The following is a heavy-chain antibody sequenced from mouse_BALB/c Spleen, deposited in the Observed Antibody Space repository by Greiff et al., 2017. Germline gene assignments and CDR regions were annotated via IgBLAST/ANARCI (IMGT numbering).Heavy chain of an antibody. Sequence: EVQRVESGGGLVQPGGSRKLSCAASGFTFSSFGMHWVRQAPEKGLEWVAYISSGSSTIYYADTVKGRFTISRDNPKNTLFLQMTCLRSEDTAMYYCARKADGYAMDYWGQGTSVTVSS. CDR1: GFTFSSFG. CDR2: ISSGSSTI. CDR3: ARKADGYAMDY. J-gene: IGHJ4*01. V-gene: IGHV5-17*02.